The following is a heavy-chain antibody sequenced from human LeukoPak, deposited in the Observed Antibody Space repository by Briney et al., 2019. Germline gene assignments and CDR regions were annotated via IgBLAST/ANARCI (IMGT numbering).Heavy chain of an antibody. V-gene: IGHV4-59*01. J-gene: IGHJ4*02. CDR1: GGSISSYH. D-gene: IGHD2-2*01. CDR3: ARAPLSSTFDY. Sequence: SETLSLTCTVSGGSISSYHWSWIRQPPGKGLEWIGYIYYSGSTNYNPSLKSRDTISVDTSKNQFSLKLSSVTAADTAVYYCARAPLSSTFDYWGQGTLVTVSS. CDR2: IYYSGST.